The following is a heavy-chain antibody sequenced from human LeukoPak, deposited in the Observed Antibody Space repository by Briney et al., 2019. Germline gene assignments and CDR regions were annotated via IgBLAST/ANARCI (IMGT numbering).Heavy chain of an antibody. CDR2: IKQDASQE. D-gene: IGHD4-17*01. CDR3: ASCDYSEYYLDY. Sequence: GGSLRLSCAASGFTFSSYWMSWVRQAPGKGPEWVAHIKQDASQEYHVDSVKGRFTISRDNSKNTLYLQMNSLRAEDTAVYYCASCDYSEYYLDYWGQGTLVTVSS. J-gene: IGHJ4*02. V-gene: IGHV3-7*03. CDR1: GFTFSSYW.